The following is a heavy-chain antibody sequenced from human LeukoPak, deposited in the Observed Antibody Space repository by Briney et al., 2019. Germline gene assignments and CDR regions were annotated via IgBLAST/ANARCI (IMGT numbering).Heavy chain of an antibody. CDR2: ISYDGSNK. CDR1: GFTFRSYG. V-gene: IGHV3-30*18. D-gene: IGHD3-9*01. CDR3: AKDGARDYDILTGYYPDY. Sequence: PGGSLRLSCAGSGFTFRSYGMHWVRQAPGKGLEWVTVISYDGSNKYYADSVKGRFTVSRDNSKNTLYLQMNSLRAEDTAVYYCAKDGARDYDILTGYYPDYWGQGTLVTVSS. J-gene: IGHJ4*02.